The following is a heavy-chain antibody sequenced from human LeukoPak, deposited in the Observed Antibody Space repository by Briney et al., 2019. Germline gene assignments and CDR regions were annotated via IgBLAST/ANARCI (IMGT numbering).Heavy chain of an antibody. CDR3: ARVRWSGYYTENWFDP. Sequence: SQTLSLTCAVSGGSISSGGYSWSWIRQPPGKGLEWIGYIYHSGSTYYNPSLKSRVTISIDRSKNHFSLRLSSVTAADTAVYYCARVRWSGYYTENWFDPWGQGTLVTVSS. D-gene: IGHD3-3*01. V-gene: IGHV4-30-2*01. CDR2: IYHSGST. J-gene: IGHJ5*02. CDR1: GGSISSGGYS.